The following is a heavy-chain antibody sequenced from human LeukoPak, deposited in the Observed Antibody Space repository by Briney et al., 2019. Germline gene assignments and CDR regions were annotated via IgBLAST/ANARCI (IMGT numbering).Heavy chain of an antibody. J-gene: IGHJ3*02. Sequence: GGSLRLSCAASGFTFSSYDMHWVRQATGKGLEWVSAIGTAGDTYYPGSVKGRFTISRENAKNSLYLQMNSLRAGDTAVYYCARGYFDWSGDAFDIWGQGTMVTVSS. D-gene: IGHD3-9*01. CDR2: IGTAGDT. V-gene: IGHV3-13*01. CDR3: ARGYFDWSGDAFDI. CDR1: GFTFSSYD.